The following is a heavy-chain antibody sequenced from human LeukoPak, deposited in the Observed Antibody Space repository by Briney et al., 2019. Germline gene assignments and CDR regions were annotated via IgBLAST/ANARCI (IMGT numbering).Heavy chain of an antibody. CDR2: ISWNSGSI. Sequence: GGSLRLSCAASGFTFGDYAMHWVRQAPGKGLEWVSGISWNSGSIGYADSVKGRFTISRDSSKNTLYLQMNSLRAEDPAVYYCAKHSRYSSSWYSYYFDYWGQGTLVTVSS. CDR1: GFTFGDYA. V-gene: IGHV3-9*01. D-gene: IGHD6-13*01. CDR3: AKHSRYSSSWYSYYFDY. J-gene: IGHJ4*02.